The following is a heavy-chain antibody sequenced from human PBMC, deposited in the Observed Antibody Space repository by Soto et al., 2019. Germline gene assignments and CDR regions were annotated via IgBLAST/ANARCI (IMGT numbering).Heavy chain of an antibody. CDR3: ARATNRSSSEGGYWYFDL. Sequence: QVQLVQSGAEVKKPGSSVKVSCKASGGTFSSYAISWVRQAPGQGLEWMGGIIPIFGTANYAQKVQGRVTITEDESTSTAYREPSSLRSEGTAVYYCARATNRSSSEGGYWYFDLWGRGTLVTVSS. V-gene: IGHV1-69*12. CDR1: GGTFSSYA. D-gene: IGHD6-6*01. J-gene: IGHJ2*01. CDR2: IIPIFGTA.